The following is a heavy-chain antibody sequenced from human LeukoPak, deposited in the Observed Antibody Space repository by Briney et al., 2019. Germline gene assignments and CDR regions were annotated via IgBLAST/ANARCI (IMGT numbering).Heavy chain of an antibody. CDR2: IKSKLDGGTT. D-gene: IGHD6-13*01. CDR1: GFTFSNAW. J-gene: IGHJ4*02. V-gene: IGHV3-15*01. CDR3: TARVYSPTWSSFDY. Sequence: GGSLRLSCGASGFTFSNAWMNWVRQAPGRGLEWVGRIKSKLDGGTTDYAAPVKGRFTISRDDSKTTLFLQMNNLKSDDTAFYYSTARVYSPTWSSFDYWGQGTLVTVSS.